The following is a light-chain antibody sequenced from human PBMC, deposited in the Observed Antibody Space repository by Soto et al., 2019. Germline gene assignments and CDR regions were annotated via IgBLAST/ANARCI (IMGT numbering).Light chain of an antibody. J-gene: IGKJ1*01. V-gene: IGKV4-1*01. CDR3: QQYYSAPRT. Sequence: DIVMTQSPDSLAVSLGERATINCKSSQSLFYSPNSQNYLAWYQQKPGQPPKLLFYWASARESGVPDRFSGSGSGTDFTLTISSLQAEDVAVYYCQQYYSAPRTFGQGTKVEIK. CDR1: QSLFYSPNSQNY. CDR2: WAS.